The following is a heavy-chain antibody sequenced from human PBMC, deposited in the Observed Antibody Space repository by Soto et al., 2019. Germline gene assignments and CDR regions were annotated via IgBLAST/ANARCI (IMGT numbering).Heavy chain of an antibody. Sequence: QVQLVQSGAEVKKSGSSVKVSCKASGGTFSSYAISWVRQAPGQGLAWMGGIIPIYGPTNYAQKFRGRVTITADESTSTAYMELSSLRSEDTAGDYCASGVFSDYGTYYFDYWGQGTLVTVSS. CDR3: ASGVFSDYGTYYFDY. V-gene: IGHV1-69*01. J-gene: IGHJ4*02. D-gene: IGHD4-17*01. CDR2: IIPIYGPT. CDR1: GGTFSSYA.